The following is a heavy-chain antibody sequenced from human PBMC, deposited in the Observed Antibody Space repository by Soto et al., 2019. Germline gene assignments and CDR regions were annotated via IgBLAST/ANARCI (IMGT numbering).Heavy chain of an antibody. Sequence: QVQLVQSGAEEKKPGASVKVSCKASGYTFTSYAMHWVRQAPGQRLEWMGWINAGNGNTKYSQKFQGRVXXTXDXXASTAYMELSSLRSEDTAVYYCARDAAGATPHFDYWGQGTLVTVSS. CDR1: GYTFTSYA. CDR3: ARDAAGATPHFDY. CDR2: INAGNGNT. V-gene: IGHV1-3*05. J-gene: IGHJ4*02. D-gene: IGHD1-26*01.